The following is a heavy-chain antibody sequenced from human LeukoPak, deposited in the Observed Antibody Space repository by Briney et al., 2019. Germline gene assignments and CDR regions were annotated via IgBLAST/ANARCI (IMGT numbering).Heavy chain of an antibody. V-gene: IGHV4-4*07. CDR2: FYTSGSS. CDR1: GASISSYY. Sequence: PSQTLSLTCTVSGASISSYYWSWIRQPAGKGLEWIGRFYTSGSSNYNPSLKSRITMSVDTSNNQFSLKLSSVTAADTAVYYCAPLARSYYGSGGDYWGQGTLVTVSS. J-gene: IGHJ4*02. CDR3: APLARSYYGSGGDY. D-gene: IGHD3-10*01.